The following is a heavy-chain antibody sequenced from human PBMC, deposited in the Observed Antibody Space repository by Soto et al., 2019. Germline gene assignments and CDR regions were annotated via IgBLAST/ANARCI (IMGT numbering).Heavy chain of an antibody. J-gene: IGHJ5*02. D-gene: IGHD5-12*01. Sequence: QVQLVQSGAEVKKPGSSVKVSCKASGGTFSSYAISWVRQAPGQGLEWMGGIIPIFGTANYAQKFQGRVTITAGESTSRAYMGLSSLRSEDTAVYYCARVGYNYFTFGSWFAPWGQGTLVTVSS. CDR1: GGTFSSYA. CDR3: ARVGYNYFTFGSWFAP. CDR2: IIPIFGTA. V-gene: IGHV1-69*01.